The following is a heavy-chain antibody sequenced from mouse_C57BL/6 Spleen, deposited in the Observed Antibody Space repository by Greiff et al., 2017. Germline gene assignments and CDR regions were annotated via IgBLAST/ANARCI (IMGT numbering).Heavy chain of an antibody. CDR1: GFTFSDYG. J-gene: IGHJ2*01. CDR3: ARDHLIYDGSFDY. Sequence: EVMLVESGGGLVKPGGSLKLSCAASGFTFSDYGMHWVRQAPGKGLEWVAYIRSGGSTIYYADTVKGRFTIARDNAKNTLFLQMTSLRSEDTAMYYCARDHLIYDGSFDYWGQGTTLTVSS. V-gene: IGHV5-17*01. D-gene: IGHD2-3*01. CDR2: IRSGGSTI.